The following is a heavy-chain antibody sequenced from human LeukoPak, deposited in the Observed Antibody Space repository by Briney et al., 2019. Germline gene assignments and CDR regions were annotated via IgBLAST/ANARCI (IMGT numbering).Heavy chain of an antibody. Sequence: KHWGSLRLSCAASGFTFSDYYMTWIRKAPGKGLECISYINTSGATIYYADSLKGRFTISRDNAKNSLYLQVNSLRADDTAGYYCARFRGDLTSPSFDYWGQGTLVTVSS. CDR1: GFTFSDYY. CDR2: INTSGATI. J-gene: IGHJ4*02. D-gene: IGHD4-11*01. CDR3: ARFRGDLTSPSFDY. V-gene: IGHV3-11*01.